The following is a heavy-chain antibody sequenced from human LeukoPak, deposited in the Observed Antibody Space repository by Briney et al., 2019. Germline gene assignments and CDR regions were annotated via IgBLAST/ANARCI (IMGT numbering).Heavy chain of an antibody. V-gene: IGHV1-18*04. CDR3: ARTGPGWFDP. Sequence: GASVKVSCKASGYTFTGYYMHWVRQAPGQGLEWMGWISAYNGNTNYAQKLQGRVTMTTDTSTSTAYMELRSLRSDDTAVYYCARTGPGWFDPWGQGTLITVSS. J-gene: IGHJ5*02. CDR1: GYTFTGYY. D-gene: IGHD3-10*01. CDR2: ISAYNGNT.